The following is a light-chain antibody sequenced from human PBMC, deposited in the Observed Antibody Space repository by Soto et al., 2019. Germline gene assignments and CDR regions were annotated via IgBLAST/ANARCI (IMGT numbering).Light chain of an antibody. CDR2: EVS. Sequence: QSVLTQPASVSGSPGQSITISCTGTSSDVGGYNYVSWYQQHPGKAPKLMIYEVSNRPSGVSNRFSGSKSGNTAFLTISRLQAEDEADYYCSSYTSSTTSVFGTGTKVTV. V-gene: IGLV2-14*01. CDR3: SSYTSSTTSV. J-gene: IGLJ1*01. CDR1: SSDVGGYNY.